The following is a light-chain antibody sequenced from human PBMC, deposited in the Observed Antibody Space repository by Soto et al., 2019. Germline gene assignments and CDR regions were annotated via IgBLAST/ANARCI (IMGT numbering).Light chain of an antibody. CDR3: QKYNSAPPLT. Sequence: DIQLTKSPSSLSASVGDRVSITCRASQGSNNYLAWYPQKPGKAPELLIHGATTLESGVPSRFSGSGSGTDFTLTISSLQPEDVATYYCQKYNSAPPLTFGGGTKVQIK. V-gene: IGKV1-27*01. CDR1: QGSNNY. J-gene: IGKJ4*01. CDR2: GAT.